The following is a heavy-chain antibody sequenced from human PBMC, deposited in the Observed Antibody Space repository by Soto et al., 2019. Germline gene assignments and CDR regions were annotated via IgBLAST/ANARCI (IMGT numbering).Heavy chain of an antibody. D-gene: IGHD5-12*01. J-gene: IGHJ3*01. CDR1: GFTIRNYA. Sequence: EVQVLESGGDLVQPGGSLRLSCAASGFTIRNYAMSWVRQAPGKALEWVSGISGSSDRTYYADSVKGRFTISKDTSSNTLYLQMNRLRVEDTAVSHCEGSWTWGQGTMVTVSS. V-gene: IGHV3-23*01. CDR3: EGSWT. CDR2: ISGSSDRT.